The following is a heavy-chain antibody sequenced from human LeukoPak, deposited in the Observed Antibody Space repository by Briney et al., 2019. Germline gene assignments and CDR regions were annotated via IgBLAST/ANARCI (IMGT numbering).Heavy chain of an antibody. CDR3: ARGGWYSIS. CDR2: IYYSGST. J-gene: IGHJ5*02. D-gene: IGHD6-19*01. CDR1: GVSISPYY. V-gene: IGHV4-59*01. Sequence: SETLSLTCTVSGVSISPYYWSWIRQPPGKGLEWIGYIYYSGSTNYNPSLKSRVTISVDTSKNQFSLKLSSVTAADTAVYYCARGGWYSISWGQGTLVTVSS.